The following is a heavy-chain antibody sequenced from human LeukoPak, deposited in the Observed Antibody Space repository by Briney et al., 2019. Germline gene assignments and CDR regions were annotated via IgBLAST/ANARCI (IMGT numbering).Heavy chain of an antibody. CDR2: IYYSRST. Sequence: SQTLSLTCAVSGGSISSGGYYWSWIRQHPGTGLEWIGYIYYSRSTYYNPSLKSRVTISVDTSKNQFSLKLSSVTAADTAVYYCARVNAVAGMRYFDYWGQGTLVTVSS. D-gene: IGHD6-19*01. CDR3: ARVNAVAGMRYFDY. V-gene: IGHV4-31*11. CDR1: GGSISSGGYY. J-gene: IGHJ4*02.